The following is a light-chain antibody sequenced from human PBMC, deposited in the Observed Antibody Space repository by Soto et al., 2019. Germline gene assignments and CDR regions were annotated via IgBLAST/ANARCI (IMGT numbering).Light chain of an antibody. CDR2: DAS. V-gene: IGKV3-11*01. Sequence: EIVLTQSPATLSLSPGERATLSCRASQSVSSSLAWYQQKPGQAPRLLIYDASNRATGIPARFSGSGSGTDSTLTISSLEPEDFAVYYCQQRSNWPPEYTFGQGTKLEIK. CDR1: QSVSSS. J-gene: IGKJ2*01. CDR3: QQRSNWPPEYT.